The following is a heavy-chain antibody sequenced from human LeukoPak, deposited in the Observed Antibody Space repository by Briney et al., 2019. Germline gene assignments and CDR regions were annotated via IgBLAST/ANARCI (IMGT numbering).Heavy chain of an antibody. Sequence: ASVKVSCKASGYTFTGYYMHWVRQAPGQGLEWMGRINPNSGGTNYAQKFQGRVTMTRDTSTSTAYMELSRLRSDDTAVYYCARLPLIVVVPAANRASDYWGQGTLVTVSS. CDR2: INPNSGGT. CDR3: ARLPLIVVVPAANRASDY. J-gene: IGHJ4*02. D-gene: IGHD2-2*01. CDR1: GYTFTGYY. V-gene: IGHV1-2*06.